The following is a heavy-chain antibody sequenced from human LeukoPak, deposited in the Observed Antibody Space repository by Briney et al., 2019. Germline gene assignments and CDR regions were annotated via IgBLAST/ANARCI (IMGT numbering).Heavy chain of an antibody. J-gene: IGHJ5*02. Sequence: GGSLRLSCAASGFTFDDYAMHWVRQVPGKRLEWISLITGDGSTTYYGDSMKGRFTNSRDNSKNSLYLQMNSVRAEDTALYYCAKDRARSYGYGNNFDPWGQGTLVTVSS. CDR2: ITGDGSTT. CDR3: AKDRARSYGYGNNFDP. V-gene: IGHV3-43*02. D-gene: IGHD5-18*01. CDR1: GFTFDDYA.